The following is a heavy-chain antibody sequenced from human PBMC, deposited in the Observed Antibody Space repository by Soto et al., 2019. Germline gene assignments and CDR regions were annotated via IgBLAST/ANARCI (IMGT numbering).Heavy chain of an antibody. CDR2: ISSSGSTI. J-gene: IGHJ4*02. CDR3: ARQWGGSYPLPDFDY. Sequence: EVQLVESGGGLVQPGGSLRLSCAASGFTFSSYEMNWVRQAPGKGLEWVSYISSSGSTIYYADYVKGRFTISRDNAKNSLYLQMNSLRAEDTAVYYCARQWGGSYPLPDFDYWGQGTLVTVSS. V-gene: IGHV3-48*03. D-gene: IGHD1-26*01. CDR1: GFTFSSYE.